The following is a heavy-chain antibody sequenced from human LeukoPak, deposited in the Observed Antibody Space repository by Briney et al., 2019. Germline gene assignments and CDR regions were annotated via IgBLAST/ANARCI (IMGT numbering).Heavy chain of an antibody. CDR2: ISSSSSYI. J-gene: IGHJ3*02. D-gene: IGHD3-10*01. V-gene: IGHV3-21*01. Sequence: GGSLRLSCAASGFTFSSYSMTWVRQAPGKGLEWVSSISSSSSYIYYADSVKGRFTISRDNAKNSLYLQMNSLRAEDTAVYYCARDASVELWFGELYPGGRAFDIWGQGTMVTVSS. CDR1: GFTFSSYS. CDR3: ARDASVELWFGELYPGGRAFDI.